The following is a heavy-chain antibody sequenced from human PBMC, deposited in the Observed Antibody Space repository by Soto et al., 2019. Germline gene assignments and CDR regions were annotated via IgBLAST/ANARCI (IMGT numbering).Heavy chain of an antibody. Sequence: QVQLVQSGAEVKKPGSSVKVSCKASGGTFSSYAISWVRQAPGQGLEWMGGIIPIFGTANYAQKFQGRVTITADESTSTAYMELSSLRSEDTAVYYCARGFDIVGVVAATWYYYGMDVCGQGTTVTVSS. CDR1: GGTFSSYA. J-gene: IGHJ6*02. V-gene: IGHV1-69*01. D-gene: IGHD2-15*01. CDR3: ARGFDIVGVVAATWYYYGMDV. CDR2: IIPIFGTA.